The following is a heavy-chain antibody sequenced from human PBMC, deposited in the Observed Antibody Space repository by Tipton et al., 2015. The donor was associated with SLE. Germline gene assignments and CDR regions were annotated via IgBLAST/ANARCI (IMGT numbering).Heavy chain of an antibody. CDR3: ARAGGYDYYYSGMDV. V-gene: IGHV4-59*01. J-gene: IGHJ6*02. Sequence: TLSLTCTVSDGSIDRYFWNWIRQPPGKGLEWIGYINNTGSTNYNPSLKSRATIPVGTSRNQFSLNLNSVTAADTAVYYCARAGGYDYYYSGMDVWGQGTTVTVSS. CDR2: INNTGST. CDR1: DGSIDRYF. D-gene: IGHD5-12*01.